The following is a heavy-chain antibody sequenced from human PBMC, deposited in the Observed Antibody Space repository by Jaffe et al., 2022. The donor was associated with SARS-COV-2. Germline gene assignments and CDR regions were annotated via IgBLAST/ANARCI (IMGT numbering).Heavy chain of an antibody. CDR2: INTAIGKV. J-gene: IGHJ4*02. V-gene: IGHV1-3*04. Sequence: QVQLVQSGAEVKRPGASVQVSCKGSGYSFTDYFIHWVRQAPGQRLEWMGWINTAIGKVQYSQRFQGRVSFTRDTSANTVYMELSSLRSEDTAIYYCARVYRGNILTGYYFDYWGQGTQVTVSS. D-gene: IGHD3-9*01. CDR3: ARVYRGNILTGYYFDY. CDR1: GYSFTDYF.